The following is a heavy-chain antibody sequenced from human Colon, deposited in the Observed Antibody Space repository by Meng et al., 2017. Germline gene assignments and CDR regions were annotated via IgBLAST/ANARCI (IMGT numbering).Heavy chain of an antibody. V-gene: IGHV3-21*01. D-gene: IGHD5-24*01. Sequence: GGSLRLSCAASGFTFSTYSMNWVRQAPGKGLEWVPYISSSGSYIYYADSLKGRFTISRDNAKNSLYLQMNSLRAEDTAVYHCARNRDGYNYDYHFDYWGQGTLVTVSS. J-gene: IGHJ4*02. CDR3: ARNRDGYNYDYHFDY. CDR1: GFTFSTYS. CDR2: ISSSGSYI.